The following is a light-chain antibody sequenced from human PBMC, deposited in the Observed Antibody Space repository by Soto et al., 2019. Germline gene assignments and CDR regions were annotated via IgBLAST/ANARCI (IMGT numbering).Light chain of an antibody. V-gene: IGKV3-11*01. CDR2: DIS. CDR1: ESLGHQ. CDR3: HQRSSWPRT. Sequence: EIVLTQSPATLSLSPGERATLSCRASESLGHQIAWYQQRPGQAPRLIIHDISNRATDIPDRFSGSGSGTEFTLTISTLEPEDFAVYYCHQRSSWPRTFGQGTTLEI. J-gene: IGKJ2*01.